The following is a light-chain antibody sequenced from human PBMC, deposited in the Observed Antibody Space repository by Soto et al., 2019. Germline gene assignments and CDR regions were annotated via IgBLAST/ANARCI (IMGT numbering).Light chain of an antibody. Sequence: QSALTQPASVSGSPGQSITISCTGTSSDVGGYNCVSWYQHHPGKAPKLMIYDVSNRPSGVSNRFSASKSGNTASLTISGLQAEDEADYYCSSYTTNSTPVFGTGTKLTVL. V-gene: IGLV2-14*03. CDR2: DVS. CDR1: SSDVGGYNC. CDR3: SSYTTNSTPV. J-gene: IGLJ1*01.